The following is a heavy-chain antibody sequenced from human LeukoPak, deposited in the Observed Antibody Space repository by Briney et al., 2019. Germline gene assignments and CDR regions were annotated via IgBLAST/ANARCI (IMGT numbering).Heavy chain of an antibody. CDR1: GCSISSGGYS. V-gene: IGHV4-30-2*01. CDR2: IYHSGST. D-gene: IGHD1-26*01. CDR3: ARLGWRGATYYFDY. Sequence: SQTLSLTCAVSGCSISSGGYSWSWLRQPPGKGLEWIGYIYHSGSTYYNPSLKSRVTISVDRSKNQFSLKLSSVTAADTAVYYCARLGWRGATYYFDYWGQGTLVTVSS. J-gene: IGHJ4*02.